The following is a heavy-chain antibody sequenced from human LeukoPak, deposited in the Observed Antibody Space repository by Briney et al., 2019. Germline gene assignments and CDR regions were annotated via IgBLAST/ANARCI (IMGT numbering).Heavy chain of an antibody. CDR3: ARDADILTGYYIAIDY. D-gene: IGHD3-9*01. CDR2: ISSSSSYI. CDR1: GFTFSSYS. V-gene: IGHV3-21*01. Sequence: GGSLRLSYAASGFTFSSYSMNWVRQAPGKGLEWVSSISSSSSYIYYADSVKGRFTISRDNAKNSLYLQMNSLRAEDTAVYYCARDADILTGYYIAIDYWGQGTLVTVSS. J-gene: IGHJ4*02.